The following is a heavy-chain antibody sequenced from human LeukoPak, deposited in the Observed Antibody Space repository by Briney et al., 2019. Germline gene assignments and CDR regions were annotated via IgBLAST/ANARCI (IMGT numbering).Heavy chain of an antibody. CDR2: IWYDGSNK. Sequence: GGSLRLSCAASGFTFSSYDMHWVRQAPGKGLEWVAVIWYDGSNKYYADSVKGRFTISRDNSKNTLYLQMNSLRAEDTAVYYCATPGDDLFDPWGQGTLVTVSS. CDR1: GFTFSSYD. CDR3: ATPGDDLFDP. V-gene: IGHV3-33*01. D-gene: IGHD3-10*01. J-gene: IGHJ5*02.